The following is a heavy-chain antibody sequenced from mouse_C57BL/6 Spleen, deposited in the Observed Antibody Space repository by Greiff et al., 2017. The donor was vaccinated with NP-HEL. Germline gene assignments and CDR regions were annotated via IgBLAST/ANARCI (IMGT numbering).Heavy chain of an antibody. V-gene: IGHV1-62-2*01. Sequence: VKLMESGAELVKPGASVKLSCKASGYTFTEYTIHWVKQRSGQGLEWIGWFYPGSGSIKYNEKFKDKATLTADKSSSTVYMELSRLTSEDSAVYFCARQNGYSYAMDYWGQGTSVTVSS. CDR2: FYPGSGSI. CDR1: GYTFTEYT. J-gene: IGHJ4*01. CDR3: ARQNGYSYAMDY. D-gene: IGHD2-3*01.